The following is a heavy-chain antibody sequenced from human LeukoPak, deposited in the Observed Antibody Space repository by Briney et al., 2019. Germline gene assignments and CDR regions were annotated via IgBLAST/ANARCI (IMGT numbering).Heavy chain of an antibody. CDR2: ISSSSSYI. Sequence: GGSLRLSCAASGFTFSSYSMNWVRQAPGKGLEWVSSISSSSSYIYYADSVKGRFTISRDNAKNSLYLQMNSLRAEDTAVYYCARDLADYYGSSGYYSGFDYWGQGTLVTVSS. V-gene: IGHV3-21*01. D-gene: IGHD3-22*01. CDR1: GFTFSSYS. CDR3: ARDLADYYGSSGYYSGFDY. J-gene: IGHJ4*02.